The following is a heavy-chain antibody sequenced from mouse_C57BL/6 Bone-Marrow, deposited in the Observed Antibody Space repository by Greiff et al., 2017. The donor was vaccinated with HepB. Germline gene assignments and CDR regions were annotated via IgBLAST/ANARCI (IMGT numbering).Heavy chain of an antibody. CDR3: ARSRGPYDRLAWFAY. D-gene: IGHD2-3*01. CDR1: GFSLTSYA. J-gene: IGHJ3*01. CDR2: IWTGGGT. Sequence: VQRVESGPGLVAPSQSLSITCTVSGFSLTSYAISWVRQPPGKGLEWLGVIWTGGGTNYNSAIKSRLSISKDNSKSQVFLKMNSLQTDDTARYYCARSRGPYDRLAWFAYWGQGTLVTVSA. V-gene: IGHV2-9-1*01.